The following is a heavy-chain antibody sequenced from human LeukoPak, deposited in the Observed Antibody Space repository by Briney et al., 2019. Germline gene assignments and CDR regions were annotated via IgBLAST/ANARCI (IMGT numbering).Heavy chain of an antibody. CDR3: ALCGGDCYSTGDNWFDP. D-gene: IGHD2-21*02. Sequence: GASVKVSCKASGYTFTSYYMHWVRQAPGQGVEWMGIIIPGGGSTSYAQKFQGRVTMTRDTSTSTVYMELSSLRSEDTAVYYCALCGGDCYSTGDNWFDPWGQGTLVTVSS. V-gene: IGHV1-46*03. J-gene: IGHJ5*02. CDR1: GYTFTSYY. CDR2: IIPGGGST.